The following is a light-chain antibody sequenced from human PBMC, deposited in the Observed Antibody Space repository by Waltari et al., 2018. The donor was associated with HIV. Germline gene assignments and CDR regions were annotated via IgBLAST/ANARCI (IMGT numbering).Light chain of an antibody. CDR2: GVS. CDR1: SSDIGRYDY. CDR3: SAYTSSSTLAV. J-gene: IGLJ2*01. Sequence: QSALTQPASVSGSPGQSIPISCTGTSSDIGRYDYASWYQQHPGKAPKLMIYGVSSRPSGVSNRFSGSRSGNTASLTISGLQAEDEADYYCSAYTSSSTLAVFGGGTKLTVL. V-gene: IGLV2-14*01.